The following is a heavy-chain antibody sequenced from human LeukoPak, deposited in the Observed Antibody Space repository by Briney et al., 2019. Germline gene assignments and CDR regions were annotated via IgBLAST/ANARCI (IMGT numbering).Heavy chain of an antibody. CDR2: INPNSGGT. V-gene: IGHV1-2*06. J-gene: IGHJ4*02. CDR3: AREPSIAAAGTLEY. D-gene: IGHD6-13*01. Sequence: ASVKVSCKASGYTFTSYGISWVRQAPGQGLEWMGRINPNSGGTNYAQKFQGRVTMTRDTSISTAYMELSRLRSDDTAVYYCAREPSIAAAGTLEYWGQGTLVTVSS. CDR1: GYTFTSYG.